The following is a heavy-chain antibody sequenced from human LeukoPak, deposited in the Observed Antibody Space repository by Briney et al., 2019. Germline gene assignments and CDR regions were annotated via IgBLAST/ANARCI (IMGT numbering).Heavy chain of an antibody. Sequence: KSSETLSLTCAVYGGSFSGYYWSWIRQPPGKWLEWIGEINHSGSTNYNPSLKSRVTISVDTSKNQFSLNLSSVTAADTAVYYCARGAIAVAGLFWFDPWSQGTLVTVSS. CDR3: ARGAIAVAGLFWFDP. CDR1: GGSFSGYY. D-gene: IGHD6-19*01. V-gene: IGHV4-34*01. CDR2: INHSGST. J-gene: IGHJ5*02.